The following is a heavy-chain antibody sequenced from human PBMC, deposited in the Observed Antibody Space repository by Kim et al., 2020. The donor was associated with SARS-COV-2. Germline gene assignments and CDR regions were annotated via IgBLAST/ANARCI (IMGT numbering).Heavy chain of an antibody. V-gene: IGHV4-59*01. Sequence: YTPSLKSRVTISVDTAKTQFSLKLSSVTAADTAVYYWARDSYSANDAFDIWGQGTMVTVSS. J-gene: IGHJ3*02. CDR3: ARDSYSANDAFDI. D-gene: IGHD1-26*01.